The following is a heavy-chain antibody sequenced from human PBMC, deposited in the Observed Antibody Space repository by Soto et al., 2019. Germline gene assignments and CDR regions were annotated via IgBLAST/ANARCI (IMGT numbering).Heavy chain of an antibody. Sequence: EVQLVESGGGLVKPGGSLRLSCVASGFSLSVYDMTWVRQAPGKGLEWVSSITTNSVYKYTADSLKVRFTISRDNAKNTLFMQINSLRAEDTAVYYGARDLSGGNYYYHGLDVWGQGTAVTVSS. CDR2: ITTNSVYK. CDR1: GFSLSVYD. CDR3: ARDLSGGNYYYHGLDV. V-gene: IGHV3-21*01. D-gene: IGHD2-15*01. J-gene: IGHJ6*02.